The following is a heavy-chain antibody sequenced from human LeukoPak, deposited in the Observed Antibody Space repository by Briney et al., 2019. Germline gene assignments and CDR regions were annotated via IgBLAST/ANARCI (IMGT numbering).Heavy chain of an antibody. CDR1: GFTFSSYA. CDR3: ARGRIQLPRVPKGERKQKLGYFDY. J-gene: IGHJ4*02. V-gene: IGHV4-34*01. CDR2: INHSGST. Sequence: GSLRLSCAASGFTFSSYAMSWIRQPPGKGLEWIGEINHSGSTNYNPSLKSRVTISVDTSENQFSLKLSSVTAADTAVYYCARGRIQLPRVPKGERKQKLGYFDYWGQGTLVTVSS. D-gene: IGHD5-18*01.